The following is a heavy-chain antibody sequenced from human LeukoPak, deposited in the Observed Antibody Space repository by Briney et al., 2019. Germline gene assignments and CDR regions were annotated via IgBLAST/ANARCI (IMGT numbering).Heavy chain of an antibody. CDR1: GDSVSSNSAA. Sequence: SQTLSLTCAISGDSVSSNSAAWNWIRQSPSRGLEWLGRTYYRTKWYNDYAVCVKGRITINPDTSNNQVSLQLNSVTPEDTAVYYCAREGTVTFDYWGQGTLVTVSS. CDR2: TYYRTKWYN. V-gene: IGHV6-1*01. CDR3: AREGTVTFDY. J-gene: IGHJ4*02. D-gene: IGHD4-17*01.